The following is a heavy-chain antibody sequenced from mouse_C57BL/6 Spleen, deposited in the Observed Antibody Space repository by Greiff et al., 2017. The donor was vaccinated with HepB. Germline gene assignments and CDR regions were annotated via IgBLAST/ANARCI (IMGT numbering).Heavy chain of an antibody. CDR3: ARGGVSYGSSPYYAMDY. V-gene: IGHV1-18*01. D-gene: IGHD1-1*01. CDR2: INPNNGGT. CDR1: GYTFTDYN. J-gene: IGHJ4*01. Sequence: EVQLVESGPELVKPGASVKIPCKASGYTFTDYNMDWVKQSHGKSLEWIGDINPNNGGTIYNQKFKGKATLTVDKSSSTAYMELRSLTSEDTAVYYCARGGVSYGSSPYYAMDYWGQGTSVTVSS.